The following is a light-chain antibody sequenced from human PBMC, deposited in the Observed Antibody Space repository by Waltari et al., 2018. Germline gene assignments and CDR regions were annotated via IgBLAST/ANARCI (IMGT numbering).Light chain of an antibody. J-gene: IGLJ2*01. CDR1: SGRIADNY. Sequence: KFLLTQPHSVSESPGQTVSISCTRSSGRIADNYVQWFQQRPGSAPITVIYEDYKRPFGVPDRFSGSIDCSSNSASLTIYGLKTEDEAYYYCHSYDDTTVVFGGGTRLIV. V-gene: IGLV6-57*03. CDR2: EDY. CDR3: HSYDDTTVV.